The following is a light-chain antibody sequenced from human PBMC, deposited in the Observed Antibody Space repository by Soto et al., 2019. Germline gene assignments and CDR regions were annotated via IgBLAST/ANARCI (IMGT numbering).Light chain of an antibody. CDR1: QGISSY. J-gene: IGKJ2*01. V-gene: IGKV1-9*01. CDR3: QQLNSYPAYT. CDR2: AAS. Sequence: IQLTQSPSSLSASVGDRVTITCRASQGISSYLAWYQQKPGKAPKLLIYAASTLQSGVPSRFSGSGSGTDFTLTISSLQPEDFANYYCQQLNSYPAYTFGQGTKLEIK.